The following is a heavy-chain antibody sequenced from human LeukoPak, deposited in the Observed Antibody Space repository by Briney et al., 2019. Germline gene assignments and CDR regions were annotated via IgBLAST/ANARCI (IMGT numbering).Heavy chain of an antibody. D-gene: IGHD7-27*01. CDR1: GGSFSGYY. J-gene: IGHJ5*02. V-gene: IGHV4-34*01. CDR2: INHSGST. Sequence: SETLSLTCAVYGGSFSGYYWSWIRQPPGKGLEWIGEINHSGSTNYNPSLKSRVTISVDTSKNQFSLKLSSVTAADTAAYYCARGPNWAKWFDPWGQGTLVTVSS. CDR3: ARGPNWAKWFDP.